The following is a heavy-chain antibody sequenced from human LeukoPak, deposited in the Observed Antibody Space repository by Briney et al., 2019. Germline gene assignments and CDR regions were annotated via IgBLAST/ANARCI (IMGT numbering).Heavy chain of an antibody. Sequence: SETLSLTCSVSDGSVSSADFYWSWIRQHPGKGLEWIGHIQYSGRTYYNPSLKSRVAISLDTSKNQFSLKLGSVTAADTAVYYCARDRYSGYDWDFYYYGMDVWGKGTTVTVSS. CDR1: DGSVSSADFY. CDR2: IQYSGRT. D-gene: IGHD5-12*01. V-gene: IGHV4-31*03. CDR3: ARDRYSGYDWDFYYYGMDV. J-gene: IGHJ6*04.